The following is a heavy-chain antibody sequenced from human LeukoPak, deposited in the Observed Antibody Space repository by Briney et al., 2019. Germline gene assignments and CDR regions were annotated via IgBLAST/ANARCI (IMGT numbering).Heavy chain of an antibody. D-gene: IGHD3-22*01. V-gene: IGHV3-48*03. Sequence: GGSLRLSCAASGFTFSSYEMNWVRQAPGKGLEWASYISSSGSTIYYADSVKGRFTISRDNAKNSLYLQMNSLRAEDTAVYYCARYPYYYDSSGYYRFYYGMDVWGQGTTVTVSS. CDR1: GFTFSSYE. J-gene: IGHJ6*02. CDR2: ISSSGSTI. CDR3: ARYPYYYDSSGYYRFYYGMDV.